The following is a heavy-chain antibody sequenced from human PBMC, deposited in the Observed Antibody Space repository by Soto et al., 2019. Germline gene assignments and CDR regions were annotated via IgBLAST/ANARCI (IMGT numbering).Heavy chain of an antibody. V-gene: IGHV3-33*08. D-gene: IGHD3-3*01. CDR2: IWYDGSNK. CDR1: GFTFSSYA. J-gene: IGHJ4*02. CDR3: STSVLLFFEWPRFDY. Sequence: GGSLRLSCAASGFTFSSYAMSWVRQAPGKGLEWVAVIWYDGSNKYYADSVKGRFTISRDNSKNTLYLQMNSLRAEDTAVYYCSTSVLLFFEWPRFDYWGQGALVTVSS.